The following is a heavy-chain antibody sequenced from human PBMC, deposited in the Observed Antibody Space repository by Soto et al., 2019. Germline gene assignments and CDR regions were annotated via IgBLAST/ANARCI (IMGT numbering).Heavy chain of an antibody. Sequence: GGSLRLSXAASGFTFRSYEMIWVRQAPGKGLEWISYIGNDGTTKYYGDSVKGRFTISRDNAKKSLYLQMNSLRGEDTAVYYCAFRWNYATPIDYWGQGTLVTVSS. V-gene: IGHV3-48*03. J-gene: IGHJ4*02. CDR1: GFTFRSYE. CDR3: AFRWNYATPIDY. CDR2: IGNDGTTK. D-gene: IGHD1-7*01.